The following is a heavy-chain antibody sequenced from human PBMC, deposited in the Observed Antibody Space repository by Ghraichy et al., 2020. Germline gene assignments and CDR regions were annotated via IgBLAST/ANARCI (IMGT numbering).Heavy chain of an antibody. CDR2: IIPILGIA. V-gene: IGHV1-69*04. J-gene: IGHJ4*02. D-gene: IGHD5-18*01. Sequence: SVKVSCKASGGTFSSYTISWVRQAPGQGLELMGRIIPILGIANYAQKFQGRVTITADKSTSTAYMELSSLRSEDTAVYYCAREDVLGRGYSYGEFDYWGQGTLVTVSS. CDR3: AREDVLGRGYSYGEFDY. CDR1: GGTFSSYT.